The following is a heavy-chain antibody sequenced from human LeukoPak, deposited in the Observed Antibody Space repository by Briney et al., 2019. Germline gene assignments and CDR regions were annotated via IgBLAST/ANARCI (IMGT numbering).Heavy chain of an antibody. D-gene: IGHD6-19*01. CDR2: INTDGTVT. J-gene: IGHJ4*02. V-gene: IGHV3-74*01. CDR3: ATKQWLAPPPDS. CDR1: GFTFSKYW. Sequence: ASLRLSCAASGFTFSKYWVLWVRQAPGKGLESVSRINTDGTVTTYADSVKGRFTVSRDNADNTMFLQMNSVRDEDTAVYYCATKQWLAPPPDSWGQGTPVTVSS.